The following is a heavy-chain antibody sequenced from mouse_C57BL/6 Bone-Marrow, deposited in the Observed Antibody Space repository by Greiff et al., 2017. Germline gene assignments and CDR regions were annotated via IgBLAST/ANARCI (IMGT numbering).Heavy chain of an antibody. D-gene: IGHD1-1*01. J-gene: IGHJ4*01. V-gene: IGHV2-5*01. Sequence: QVQLQQSGPGLVQRSQSLSITCTVSGFSLTSYGVHWVRQSPGKGLEWLGVIWRGGSTDYNAAFMSRLSITKDNSKSQVFFKMNSLQADDTAIYYCATSYYGSRYYAMDYWGQGTSVTVSS. CDR2: IWRGGST. CDR1: GFSLTSYG. CDR3: ATSYYGSRYYAMDY.